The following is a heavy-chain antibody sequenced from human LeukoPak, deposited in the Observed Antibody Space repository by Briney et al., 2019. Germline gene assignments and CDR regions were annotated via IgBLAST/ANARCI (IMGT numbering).Heavy chain of an antibody. J-gene: IGHJ6*02. V-gene: IGHV3-33*01. CDR1: GFIFSSYG. Sequence: GGSLRLSCAASGFIFSSYGMHWVRQAPGKGLEWVAVICNDGSNKYYAHSVTRLFPISRDNSKNTLYLQMNSLRAEDTAVYYCARDQRGYSYGYNYGMDVWGQGTTVAVSS. D-gene: IGHD5-18*01. CDR2: ICNDGSNK. CDR3: ARDQRGYSYGYNYGMDV.